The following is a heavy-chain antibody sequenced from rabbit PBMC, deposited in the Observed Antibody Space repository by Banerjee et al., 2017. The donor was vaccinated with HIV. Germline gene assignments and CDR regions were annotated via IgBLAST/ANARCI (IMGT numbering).Heavy chain of an antibody. J-gene: IGHJ4*01. CDR1: GFSFSTSYY. Sequence: QSLEESGGDLVKPGASLTLTCTASGFSFSTSYYMCWVRQAPGKGLEWIACIYAGDDNTYYASWAKGRFAISKTASTTVTLQMTSLTAADTATYFCARGDDSSSAYSFDLWGPGTLVTVS. D-gene: IGHD1-1*01. V-gene: IGHV1S40*01. CDR2: IYAGDDNT. CDR3: ARGDDSSSAYSFDL.